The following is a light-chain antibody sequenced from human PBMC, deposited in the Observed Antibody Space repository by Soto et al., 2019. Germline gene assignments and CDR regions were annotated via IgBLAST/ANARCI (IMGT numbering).Light chain of an antibody. CDR3: QQYNSYPRT. J-gene: IGKJ1*01. Sequence: DIQMTQSPSTLSASVGDRVTITCRASQSISSWLAWYQQKPGKAPKLLIYKASSLESGVPSRFSGSGSGTEFNLTISSLQPDDFATYYCQQYNSYPRTVGQGTNVDIK. V-gene: IGKV1-5*03. CDR1: QSISSW. CDR2: KAS.